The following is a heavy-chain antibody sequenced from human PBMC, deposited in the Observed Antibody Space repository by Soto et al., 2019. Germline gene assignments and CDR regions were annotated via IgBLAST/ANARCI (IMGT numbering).Heavy chain of an antibody. CDR1: GGTFSSYT. CDR2: IIPILGIA. D-gene: IGHD2-15*01. J-gene: IGHJ6*03. V-gene: IGHV1-69*02. CDR3: AIVVVPNYYYYYMDV. Sequence: SVKVSCKASGGTFSSYTISWVRQAPGQGLEWMGRIIPILGIANYAQKFQGRVTITADKSTSTAYMELSSLRSEDTAVYYCAIVVVPNYYYYYMDVWGKGTTVTVSS.